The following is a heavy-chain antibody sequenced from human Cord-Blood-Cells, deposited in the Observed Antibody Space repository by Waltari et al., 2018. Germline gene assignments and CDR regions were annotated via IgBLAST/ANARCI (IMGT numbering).Heavy chain of an antibody. D-gene: IGHD1-7*01. CDR3: ARGRAYNWNYRPFDI. J-gene: IGHJ3*02. V-gene: IGHV4-34*01. Sequence: QVQLQQWGAGLLKPSETLSLTCAVYGGSFSGYYWSWIRQPPGKGLEWIGEINHSGSPNYNPSLKSRVTISVDTSKNQFSLKLSSVTAADTAVYYCARGRAYNWNYRPFDIWGQGTMVTVSS. CDR2: INHSGSP. CDR1: GGSFSGYY.